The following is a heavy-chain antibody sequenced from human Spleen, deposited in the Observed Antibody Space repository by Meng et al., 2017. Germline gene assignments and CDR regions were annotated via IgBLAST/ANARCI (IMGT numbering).Heavy chain of an antibody. D-gene: IGHD5/OR15-5a*01. V-gene: IGHV4-31*03. Sequence: QVQLQESGPGLVNPSQTLSLTCTVSGGSITSGRYFWTWIRQLPGKGLEWIGYIYYSGSSYYNPSLKNRATISVDTSMNQFSLKLSSVTAADTAVYYCARVVVSTIQGNWFDPWGQGTLVTSPQ. CDR1: GGSITSGRYF. CDR2: IYYSGSS. J-gene: IGHJ5*02. CDR3: ARVVVSTIQGNWFDP.